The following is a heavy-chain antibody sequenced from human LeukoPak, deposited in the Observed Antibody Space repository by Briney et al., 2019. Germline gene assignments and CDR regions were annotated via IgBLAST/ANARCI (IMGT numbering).Heavy chain of an antibody. D-gene: IGHD2-21*01. CDR3: AKNKIAYGPGIYWFDP. Sequence: PGGSLRLSCAASGFTFSSCWMNWVRQAPGKGLEWVAFIRYDGSNKYYADSVKGRFTISRDNSKNTLYLQMNSLRAEDTAVYYCAKNKIAYGPGIYWFDPWGQGTLVTVSS. CDR1: GFTFSSCW. V-gene: IGHV3-30*02. CDR2: IRYDGSNK. J-gene: IGHJ5*02.